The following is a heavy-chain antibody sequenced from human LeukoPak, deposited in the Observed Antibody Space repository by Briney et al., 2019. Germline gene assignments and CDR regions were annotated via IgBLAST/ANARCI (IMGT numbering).Heavy chain of an antibody. J-gene: IGHJ4*02. CDR3: ARVGDGYNPFDY. V-gene: IGHV4-61*01. CDR2: IYYSGST. Sequence: PSETLSLTCTVSGGPISSSSYYWSWIRQPPGKGLEWIGYIYYSGSTNYNPSLKSRVTISVDTSKNQFSLKLSSVTAADTAVYYCARVGDGYNPFDYWGQGTLVTVSS. D-gene: IGHD5-12*01. CDR1: GGPISSSSYY.